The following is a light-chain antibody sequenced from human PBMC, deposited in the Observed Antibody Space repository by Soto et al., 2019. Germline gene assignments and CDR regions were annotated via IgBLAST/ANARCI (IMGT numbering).Light chain of an antibody. Sequence: DIQLTQSPSFLSASVGDRVTITCRASQGISSYLSWYQQKPGKAPNLLIYAASTLQSGVPSRFIGSGAGTEFTLTISRLQPEDFATYYCQQRNSYPNTFGQGTRLEMK. CDR1: QGISSY. CDR2: AAS. V-gene: IGKV1-9*01. J-gene: IGKJ5*01. CDR3: QQRNSYPNT.